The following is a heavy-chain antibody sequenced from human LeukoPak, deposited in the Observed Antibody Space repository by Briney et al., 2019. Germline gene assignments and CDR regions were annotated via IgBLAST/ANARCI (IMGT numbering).Heavy chain of an antibody. J-gene: IGHJ4*02. CDR1: GFTFSSYG. CDR3: AKRPGRSGYAFDY. CDR2: IRYDGSNK. D-gene: IGHD3-3*01. V-gene: IGHV3-30*02. Sequence: PGGSLRLSCAASGFTFSSYGMHWVRQAPGKGLEWVAFIRYDGSNKYYADSVKGRFTISRDNSKNTLYLQMNSLRAEDTAVYYCAKRPGRSGYAFDYWGQGTLVPVSS.